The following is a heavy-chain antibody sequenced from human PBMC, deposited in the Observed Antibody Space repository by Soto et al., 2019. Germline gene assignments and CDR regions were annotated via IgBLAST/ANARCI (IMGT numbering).Heavy chain of an antibody. D-gene: IGHD1-26*01. J-gene: IGHJ4*02. V-gene: IGHV1-2*02. CDR2: IGPESGAT. CDR3: GRGRSGQIVVFY. CDR1: GHTFTGHY. Sequence: ASVKVSCKASGHTFTGHYIHWVRQAPEQGPEWMGEIGPESGATRYAQRFQGRVTMTRDMSITTVYMELNNLSPDDTAVYYCGRGRSGQIVVFYWGQGTPVTVSS.